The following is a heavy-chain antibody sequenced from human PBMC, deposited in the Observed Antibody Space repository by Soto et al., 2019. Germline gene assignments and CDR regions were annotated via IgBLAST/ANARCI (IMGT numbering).Heavy chain of an antibody. CDR3: ARGRGLYNSGRSQLDS. V-gene: IGHV1-69*13. CDR2: IIPRFGTT. J-gene: IGHJ4*02. D-gene: IGHD1-26*01. Sequence: SVKVSCKASGDSFSKYTVNWVRQAPRQGLEWMGGIIPRFGTTNYAPTLQDRVTITADESMNTVYMELSSLRSEDTALYYCARGRGLYNSGRSQLDSWGQGTLITVSS. CDR1: GDSFSKYT.